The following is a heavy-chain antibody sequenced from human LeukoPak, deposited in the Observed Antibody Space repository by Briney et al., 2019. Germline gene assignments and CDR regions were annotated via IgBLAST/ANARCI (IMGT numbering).Heavy chain of an antibody. J-gene: IGHJ4*02. V-gene: IGHV3-30-3*01. D-gene: IGHD3-10*01. CDR2: ISYDGSNK. Sequence: GGSLRLSCAASGFXFSTYAIHWVRQAPGKGLQWVALISYDGSNKYHADSVKGRFTISRDNSKNTLYLQMNSLRDEDTAVYYCATNRGGSGTYYIDYWGQGTLVTVSS. CDR3: ATNRGGSGTYYIDY. CDR1: GFXFSTYA.